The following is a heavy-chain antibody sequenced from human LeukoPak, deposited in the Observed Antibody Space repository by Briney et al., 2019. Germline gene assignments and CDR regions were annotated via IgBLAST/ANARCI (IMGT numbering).Heavy chain of an antibody. Sequence: ASVKVSCKASGYTFTGYYMHWVRQAPGQGLEWMGWINPNSGGTNYAQKFQGRVTMTRDTSISTAYMELSRLRSDDTAVYYCARDLGSGWYLFDNWGQGTLVTVSS. CDR2: INPNSGGT. J-gene: IGHJ4*02. V-gene: IGHV1-2*02. CDR3: ARDLGSGWYLFDN. D-gene: IGHD6-19*01. CDR1: GYTFTGYY.